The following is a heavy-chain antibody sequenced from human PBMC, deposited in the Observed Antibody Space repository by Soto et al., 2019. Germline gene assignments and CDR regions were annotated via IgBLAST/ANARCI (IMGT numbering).Heavy chain of an antibody. D-gene: IGHD3-10*01. CDR1: GFTFSNYG. J-gene: IGHJ6*02. CDR2: ILNDGSNR. CDR3: ASDDEYSGNGMDV. V-gene: IGHV3-33*01. Sequence: QVQLVESGGGVVQPGRSLRLSCAASGFTFSNYGMHWVRQAPGKGLEWVAVILNDGSNRYHADSVKDRFTISRDNSMNTLYLQMNSLRSEDTAVYYCASDDEYSGNGMDVWGQGTTVTVS.